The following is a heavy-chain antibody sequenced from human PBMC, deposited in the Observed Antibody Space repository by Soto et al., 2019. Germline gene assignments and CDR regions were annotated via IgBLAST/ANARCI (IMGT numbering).Heavy chain of an antibody. J-gene: IGHJ4*02. Sequence: SETLSLTCTVSGGSIRSSFYYWGWVRQPPGKGLEWIGSMFYGGNTYYNPSLKSRVTISVDTSKNQFSLRLSSVTAADTAVYYCARHSGKYSGYDEPFDYWGQGTLVTVS. V-gene: IGHV4-39*01. D-gene: IGHD5-12*01. CDR2: MFYGGNT. CDR1: GGSIRSSFYY. CDR3: ARHSGKYSGYDEPFDY.